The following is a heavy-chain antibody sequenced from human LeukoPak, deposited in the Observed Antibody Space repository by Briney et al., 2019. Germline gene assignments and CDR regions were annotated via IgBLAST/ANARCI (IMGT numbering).Heavy chain of an antibody. V-gene: IGHV4-34*01. CDR2: INHSGST. D-gene: IGHD3-10*01. CDR3: ARAVGSLPTSKYYYYYGMDV. Sequence: PSETLSLTCAVYGGSFSGYYWSWIRQPPGKGLEWIGEINHSGSTNYNPSLKSRVTISVDTSKNQFSLKLSSVTAADTAVYYCARAVGSLPTSKYYYYYGMDVWGQGTTVTVSS. J-gene: IGHJ6*02. CDR1: GGSFSGYY.